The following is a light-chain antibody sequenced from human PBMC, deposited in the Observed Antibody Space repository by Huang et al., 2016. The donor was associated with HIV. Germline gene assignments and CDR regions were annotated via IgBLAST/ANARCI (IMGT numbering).Light chain of an antibody. CDR3: QQYGSSSYT. V-gene: IGKV3-20*01. CDR2: AAS. CDR1: QRVGSSH. Sequence: EIVLTQSPGTLSLSPGERATLSCRARQRVGSSHLAWYQQKPGQAPRRLIYAASSKATGIPDRFSGSGSGTDFTLTISRLEPEDFAVYYCQQYGSSSYTFGQGTKLEIK. J-gene: IGKJ2*01.